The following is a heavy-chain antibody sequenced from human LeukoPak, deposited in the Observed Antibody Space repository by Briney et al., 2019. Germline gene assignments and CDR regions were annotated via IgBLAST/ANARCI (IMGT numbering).Heavy chain of an antibody. D-gene: IGHD6-19*01. Sequence: KASETLSLTCTVSDDSINRNNYYWVWIRQPPGKGLEWNGSRFYSGSTYYNPSLKGRVTVSVDTSKNQFFLRLNSVTAADTALYYCARHLAVADTGYNWFDPWGQGTQVTVSS. CDR1: DDSINRNNYY. CDR2: RFYSGST. V-gene: IGHV4-39*01. J-gene: IGHJ5*02. CDR3: ARHLAVADTGYNWFDP.